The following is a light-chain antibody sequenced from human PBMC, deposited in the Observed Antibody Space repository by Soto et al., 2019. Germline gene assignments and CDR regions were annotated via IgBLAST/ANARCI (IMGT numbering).Light chain of an antibody. CDR2: EVT. CDR1: SSDVGGYAY. Sequence: QSALTQPPSASGSPGQSVTISCTGTSSDVGGYAYVSWYQQHPGKAPKLMIYEVTQRPSGVPNRFSGSKSGNTASLTVSGLQAEEEADYYCSSYAGTNNYVFGTGTQLTVL. J-gene: IGLJ1*01. V-gene: IGLV2-8*01. CDR3: SSYAGTNNYV.